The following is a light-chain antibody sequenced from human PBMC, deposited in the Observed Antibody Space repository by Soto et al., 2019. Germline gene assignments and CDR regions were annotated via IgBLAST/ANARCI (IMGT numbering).Light chain of an antibody. CDR2: DVS. CDR1: STDVDGYNY. V-gene: IGLV2-11*01. CDR3: CSYAGSYTYV. J-gene: IGLJ1*01. Sequence: VLTPPRSVSGYPGQTVTISCTGTSTDVDGYNYVSWYQQHPGKAPKLMIYDVSKRPSGVPDRFSGSKSGNAASLTISGLQAEDEADYYCCSYAGSYTYVFGTGTKVTVL.